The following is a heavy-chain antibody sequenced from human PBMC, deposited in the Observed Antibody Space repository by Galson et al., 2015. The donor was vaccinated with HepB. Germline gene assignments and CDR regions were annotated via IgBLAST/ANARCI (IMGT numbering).Heavy chain of an antibody. CDR3: ARELEGYDFGKDY. V-gene: IGHV3-30-3*01. Sequence: SLRLSCAASGFTFSSYAMHWVRQAPGKGLEWVAVISYDGSNKYYADSVKGRFTISRDNSKNTLYLQMNSLRAEDTAVYYCARELEGYDFGKDYWGQGTLVTVS. CDR1: GFTFSSYA. CDR2: ISYDGSNK. D-gene: IGHD3-3*01. J-gene: IGHJ4*02.